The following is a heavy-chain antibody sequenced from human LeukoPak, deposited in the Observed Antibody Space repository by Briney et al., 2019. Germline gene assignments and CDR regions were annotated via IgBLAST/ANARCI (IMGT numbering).Heavy chain of an antibody. Sequence: SETLSLTCTVSGGSISSYYWSSIRQPPGKGLEWIGYIYYSGSTNYNPSLKSRVTISVDTSKNQFSLKLSSVTAAGTAVYYCARDLWARGAFDIWGQGTMVTVSS. CDR1: GGSISSYY. V-gene: IGHV4-59*01. CDR3: ARDLWARGAFDI. J-gene: IGHJ3*02. CDR2: IYYSGST. D-gene: IGHD3-16*01.